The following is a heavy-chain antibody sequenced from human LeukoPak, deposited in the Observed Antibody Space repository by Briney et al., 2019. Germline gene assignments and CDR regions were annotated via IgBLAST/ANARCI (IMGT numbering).Heavy chain of an antibody. Sequence: GGSLRLSCAASGFSFSSYWMTWVRQAPGKGLEWAANIKQDGSEKYYVDSVKGRFTISRDNAKKSLYLQINSLRTEDTAVYYCATKSGNYYNYWGRGSLVTVSS. D-gene: IGHD1-26*01. CDR2: IKQDGSEK. J-gene: IGHJ4*02. V-gene: IGHV3-7*03. CDR3: ATKSGNYYNY. CDR1: GFSFSSYW.